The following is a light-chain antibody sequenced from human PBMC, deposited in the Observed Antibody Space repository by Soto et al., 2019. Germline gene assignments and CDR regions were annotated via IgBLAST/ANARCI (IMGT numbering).Light chain of an antibody. Sequence: DIQMTQSPFTLSASVGDRVTISCRAGQTISSWLACYQHKPGKAPKLLIYKASTLQPGVPSRFSGSGSGTEFTLTISSLQPDDFAHYFCQQYSRYPWTFGQGTKVAIK. J-gene: IGKJ1*01. CDR2: KAS. CDR3: QQYSRYPWT. V-gene: IGKV1-5*03. CDR1: QTISSW.